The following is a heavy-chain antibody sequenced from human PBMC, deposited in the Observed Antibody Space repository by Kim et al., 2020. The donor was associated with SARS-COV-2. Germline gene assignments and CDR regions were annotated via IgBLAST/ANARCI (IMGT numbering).Heavy chain of an antibody. D-gene: IGHD3-10*01. CDR3: ARHRSGSCGGQVDF. Sequence: GGSLRLSCVVSGFTFSNYAVTWVRQAPRKGLEWVSSYCGGNGDTYYADSAKGRFTISRDNSRNTAYLQMNSLRCEDTAMYYCARHRSGSCGGQVDFWGQGPLDPVPS. V-gene: IGHV3-23*01. CDR2: YCGGNGDT. J-gene: IGHJ4*02. CDR1: GFTFSNYA.